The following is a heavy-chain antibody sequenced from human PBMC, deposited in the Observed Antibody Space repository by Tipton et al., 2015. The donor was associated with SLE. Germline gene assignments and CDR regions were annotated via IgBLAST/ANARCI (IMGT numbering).Heavy chain of an antibody. CDR1: GGSISSGSYY. CDR2: IYTSGST. D-gene: IGHD6-19*01. Sequence: TLSLTCTVSGGSISSGSYYWSWIRRPAGKGLEWIGRIYTSGSTNYNPSLKSRVTISVDTSKNQFSLKLSSVTAADTAVYYCARPMGGYSSGWGNWFDPWGQGTLVTVSS. V-gene: IGHV4-61*02. J-gene: IGHJ5*02. CDR3: ARPMGGYSSGWGNWFDP.